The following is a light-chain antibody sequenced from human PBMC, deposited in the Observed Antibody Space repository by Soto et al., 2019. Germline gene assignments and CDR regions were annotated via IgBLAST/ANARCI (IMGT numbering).Light chain of an antibody. CDR3: AAWDDSLRGVV. J-gene: IGLJ3*02. Sequence: QSVLTQPPSASGTPGQRVTISCSGSISNLGSNFVFWYQQLPGAAPKLLISRNDQRPSGVPDRLSGSKSGTSASLAISGLRSEDEADYHCAAWDDSLRGVVFGGGTQLTVL. V-gene: IGLV1-47*01. CDR1: ISNLGSNF. CDR2: RND.